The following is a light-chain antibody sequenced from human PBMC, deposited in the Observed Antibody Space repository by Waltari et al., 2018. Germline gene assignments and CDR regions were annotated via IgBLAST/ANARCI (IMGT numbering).Light chain of an antibody. Sequence: EIVMTQSPATLSVSPGERATLSCRASRSVSSNLAWYQQKPGQAHRLLIYGASTRATDIPARFSGSGSGTEFTLTISSLQSEDFAVYYCQQYNNWPPYTFGQGTKLEIK. CDR1: RSVSSN. CDR2: GAS. J-gene: IGKJ2*01. V-gene: IGKV3-15*01. CDR3: QQYNNWPPYT.